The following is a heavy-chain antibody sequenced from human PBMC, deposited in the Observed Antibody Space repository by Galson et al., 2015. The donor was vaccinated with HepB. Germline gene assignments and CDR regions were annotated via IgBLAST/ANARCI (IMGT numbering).Heavy chain of an antibody. J-gene: IGHJ3*02. V-gene: IGHV4-30-4*01. CDR3: ARGVRGVNDAFDI. CDR1: GGSISSGDYY. Sequence: LTCTVSGGSISSGDYYWSWIRQPPGKGLECIGYIYNSGSTYYNPSLKSRVTISVDTSKNQFSLKLSSVTAADTAVYYCARGVRGVNDAFDIWGQGTMVTVSS. CDR2: IYNSGST. D-gene: IGHD3-10*01.